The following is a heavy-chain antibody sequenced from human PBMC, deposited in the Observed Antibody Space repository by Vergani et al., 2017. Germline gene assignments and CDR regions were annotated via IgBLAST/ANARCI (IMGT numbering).Heavy chain of an antibody. D-gene: IGHD1-26*01. V-gene: IGHV3-23*01. CDR2: LSGSGGNT. J-gene: IGHJ4*02. CDR1: GFTFSSYA. CDR3: AKYGLGSIVGTTTYFDY. Sequence: EVQLLESGGGLVQPGGSLRLSCAASGFTFSSYAMSWVRQVPGKGLEWVSGLSGSGGNTYYANSVKGRFTISRDNSKNTLYLQMNSLRADDTAVYYCAKYGLGSIVGTTTYFDYWGQGTLVTVSS.